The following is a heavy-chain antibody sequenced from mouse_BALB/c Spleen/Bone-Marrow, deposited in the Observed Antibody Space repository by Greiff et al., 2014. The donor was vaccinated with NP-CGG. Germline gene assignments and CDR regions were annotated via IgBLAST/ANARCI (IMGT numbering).Heavy chain of an antibody. CDR1: GYSFSNYW. V-gene: IGHV1-80*01. D-gene: IGHD1-1*01. J-gene: IGHJ4*01. CDR3: ASRGDYSYAMDY. Sequence: QVHVKQSGAELVRPGSSVKISCKSSGYSFSNYWMNWTKQRPGQGLEWIGQIYPGDGDTNYNGKFKGKATLTADKSSSTAYMQLSSLTSEDSAVYFCASRGDYSYAMDYWGQGTSVTVSS. CDR2: IYPGDGDT.